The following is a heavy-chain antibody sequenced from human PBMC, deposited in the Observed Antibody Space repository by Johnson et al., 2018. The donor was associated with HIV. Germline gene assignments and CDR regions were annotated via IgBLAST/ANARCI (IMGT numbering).Heavy chain of an antibody. D-gene: IGHD6-6*01. V-gene: IGHV3-9*01. Sequence: VQLVESGGVLVQPGRSLRLSCAASGFTFDDYAMHWVRQAPGKGLEWVSGISWHSGSIGYADSVKGRFTISRDNAKNSMYLQMNSLRAEDTALYYCAKESYRSSLWAFDIWGQGTMVTVSS. J-gene: IGHJ3*02. CDR3: AKESYRSSLWAFDI. CDR2: ISWHSGSI. CDR1: GFTFDDYA.